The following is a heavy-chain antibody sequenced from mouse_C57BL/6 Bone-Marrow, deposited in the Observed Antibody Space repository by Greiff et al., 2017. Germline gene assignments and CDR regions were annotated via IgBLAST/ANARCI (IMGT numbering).Heavy chain of an antibody. V-gene: IGHV1-66*01. D-gene: IGHD2-1*01. CDR3: ARRAAGNSFAGFAY. CDR2: IDPGSGNT. J-gene: IGHJ3*01. CDR1: GYSFTSYY. Sequence: VQLQQSGPELVKPGASVKISCKASGYSFTSYYIHWVKQRPGQGLEWIGWIDPGSGNTKYNEKFKGKATLTADTSSSPAYMQLSNLTSEDSAVDDGARRAAGNSFAGFAYWGQGTLVTVSA.